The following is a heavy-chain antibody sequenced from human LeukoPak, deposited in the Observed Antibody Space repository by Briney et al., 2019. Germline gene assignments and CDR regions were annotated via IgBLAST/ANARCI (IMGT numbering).Heavy chain of an antibody. J-gene: IGHJ4*02. D-gene: IGHD2/OR15-2a*01. V-gene: IGHV4-4*08. CDR2: IYDSGRT. CDR3: AGRGQRYLRD. Sequence: PSDTLSLTCTVSGASVSSDYWTWIRQTPGKGLEGLGYIYDSGRTDYKPPLRSRATIYVDTAMNQLSVKLRSVTAADTAVYFCAGRGQRYLRDWGKGILVSVSS. CDR1: GASVSSDY.